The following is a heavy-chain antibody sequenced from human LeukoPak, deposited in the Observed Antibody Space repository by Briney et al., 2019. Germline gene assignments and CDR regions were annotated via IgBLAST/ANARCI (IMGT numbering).Heavy chain of an antibody. CDR3: AREVVGANRVDY. Sequence: ASVKVSCKASGYTFTSYGISWVPQAPGQGLERMGWISAYNGNTNYAQKLQGRVTMTTDTSTSTAYMELRSLRSDDTAVYYCAREVVGANRVDYWGQGTLVTVSS. CDR2: ISAYNGNT. CDR1: GYTFTSYG. V-gene: IGHV1-18*01. D-gene: IGHD1-26*01. J-gene: IGHJ4*02.